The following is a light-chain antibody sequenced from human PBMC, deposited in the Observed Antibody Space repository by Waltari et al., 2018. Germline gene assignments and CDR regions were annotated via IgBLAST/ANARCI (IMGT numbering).Light chain of an antibody. CDR2: DVS. Sequence: QSALTQPASVSGSPGQSITISCTGTSSDVGTSTYVPWYQQHPGKAPKLLIYDVSYRPSGVSYRFSGSKSGNTASLTISGLQAEDEADYYCSSYITTNTLELFGGGTSLTVL. CDR1: SSDVGTSTY. J-gene: IGLJ3*02. V-gene: IGLV2-14*03. CDR3: SSYITTNTLEL.